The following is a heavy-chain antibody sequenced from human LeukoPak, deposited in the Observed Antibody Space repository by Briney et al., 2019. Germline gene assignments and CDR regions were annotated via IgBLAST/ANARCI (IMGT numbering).Heavy chain of an antibody. Sequence: ASVKVSCKASGYTFTSYYMHWVRQAPGQGLEWMGIINPSGGSTSYAQKFQGRVTMTRDTSTSTIYMELSSLRSEDTAVYYCARGLVPTRYYYDSSGYQYFDYWGQGTLVTVSS. J-gene: IGHJ4*02. V-gene: IGHV1-46*01. CDR1: GYTFTSYY. D-gene: IGHD3-22*01. CDR2: INPSGGST. CDR3: ARGLVPTRYYYDSSGYQYFDY.